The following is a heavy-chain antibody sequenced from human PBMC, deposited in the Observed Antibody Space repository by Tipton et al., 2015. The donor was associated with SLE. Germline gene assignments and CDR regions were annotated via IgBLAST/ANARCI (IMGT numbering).Heavy chain of an antibody. Sequence: GLVKPSETLSLTCTVSGGSISSHYWSWIRQPPGKGLEWIGEINHSGSTNYNPSLKSRVTISVDTSKNQFSLKLSSVTAADTAVYYCARVGGYGGNSDWGQGTLVTVSS. J-gene: IGHJ4*02. CDR3: ARVGGYGGNSD. V-gene: IGHV4-34*01. CDR2: INHSGST. CDR1: GGSISSHY. D-gene: IGHD4-23*01.